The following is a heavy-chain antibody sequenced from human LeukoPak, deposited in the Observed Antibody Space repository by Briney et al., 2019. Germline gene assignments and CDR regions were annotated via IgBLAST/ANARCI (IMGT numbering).Heavy chain of an antibody. Sequence: KPSETLSLXCAVYGGSFSGYYWSWIRQPPGKGLEWIGEINHSGSTNYNPSLKSRVTISVDTSKNQFSLKLSSVTAADTAVYYCARGWGSYYVYWGQGTLVTVSS. V-gene: IGHV4-34*01. D-gene: IGHD1-26*01. J-gene: IGHJ4*02. CDR2: INHSGST. CDR3: ARGWGSYYVY. CDR1: GGSFSGYY.